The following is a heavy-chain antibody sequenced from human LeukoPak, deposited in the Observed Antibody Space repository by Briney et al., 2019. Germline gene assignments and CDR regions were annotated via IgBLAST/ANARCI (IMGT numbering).Heavy chain of an antibody. V-gene: IGHV4-34*01. Sequence: SETLSLTCAVCGGSFSGYYWSWIRQPPGKGLEWIGEINHSGSTNYNPSLKSRVTISVDTSKNQFSLKLSSVTAADTAVYYCARVSSGVYFDYWGQGTLVTVSS. CDR1: GGSFSGYY. CDR3: ARVSSGVYFDY. J-gene: IGHJ4*02. CDR2: INHSGST. D-gene: IGHD3-10*01.